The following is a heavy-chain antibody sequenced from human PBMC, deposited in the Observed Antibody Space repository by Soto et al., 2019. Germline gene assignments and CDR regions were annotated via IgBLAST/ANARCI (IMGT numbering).Heavy chain of an antibody. CDR1: GYTFTSYG. CDR3: ARDSPQGAIAAAVNSDY. J-gene: IGHJ4*02. D-gene: IGHD6-13*01. CDR2: ISAYNGNT. Sequence: ASVKVSCKASGYTFTSYGISWVRQAPGQGLEWMGWISAYNGNTNYAQKLQGRVTMTTDTSTSTAYMELRSLRSDDTAVYYCARDSPQGAIAAAVNSDYWRQGTLVTAPQ. V-gene: IGHV1-18*01.